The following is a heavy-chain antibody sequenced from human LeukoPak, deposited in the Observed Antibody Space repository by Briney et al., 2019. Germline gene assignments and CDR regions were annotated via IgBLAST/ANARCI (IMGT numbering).Heavy chain of an antibody. CDR1: GYTFTSYG. V-gene: IGHV1-18*01. CDR3: AARPPYSGYEDGDY. J-gene: IGHJ4*02. D-gene: IGHD5-12*01. Sequence: ASVKVSCKASGYTFTSYGISWVRQAPGQGLEWMGWISAYNGNTNYAQKLQGRVTMTTDTSTSTAYMEPRSLRSDDTAVYYCAARPPYSGYEDGDYWGQGTLVTVSS. CDR2: ISAYNGNT.